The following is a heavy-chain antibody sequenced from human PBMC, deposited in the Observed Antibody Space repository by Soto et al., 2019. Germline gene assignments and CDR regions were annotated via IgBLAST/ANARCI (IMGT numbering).Heavy chain of an antibody. CDR3: SRGVRLFRGSFDH. D-gene: IGHD2-15*01. Sequence: QVHLQQWGAGLLKPSETLSLTCAVYCGSFSDTYWNCFRQPPGKGLEWIGEINHNTNTIYNPSLTSRVTISVETSKNHVSLKLTSVSAADTAVYYCSRGVRLFRGSFDHWGQGTLCTVSS. CDR2: INHNTNT. J-gene: IGHJ5*02. CDR1: CGSFSDTY. V-gene: IGHV4-34*01.